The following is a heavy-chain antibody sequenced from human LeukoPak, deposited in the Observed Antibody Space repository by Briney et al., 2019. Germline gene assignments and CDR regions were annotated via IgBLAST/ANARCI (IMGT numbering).Heavy chain of an antibody. CDR2: ISWNSGSI. Sequence: GGSLRLSCAASGFTFDDYAMHWVRQAPGKGLEWVSGISWNSGSIGYADSVKGRFTISRDNAKNSLYLQMNSLRAEDTAVYYCAREERGSSYLDYWGQGTLVTVSS. CDR1: GFTFDDYA. D-gene: IGHD6-13*01. V-gene: IGHV3-9*01. J-gene: IGHJ4*02. CDR3: AREERGSSYLDY.